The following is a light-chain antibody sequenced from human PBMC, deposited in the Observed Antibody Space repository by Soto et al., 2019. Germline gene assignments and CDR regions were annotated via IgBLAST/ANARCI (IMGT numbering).Light chain of an antibody. CDR1: QSVSSSY. Sequence: EIVLTQSPGTLSLSPGERATLSCRASQSVSSSYLAWYQQKPGQAPRLLIYGASSRATGIPDRFSGSGSGTDFTLTISRLEPEAFAVDYCQQYGSFGGGTKVEIK. J-gene: IGKJ4*01. V-gene: IGKV3-20*01. CDR3: QQYGS. CDR2: GAS.